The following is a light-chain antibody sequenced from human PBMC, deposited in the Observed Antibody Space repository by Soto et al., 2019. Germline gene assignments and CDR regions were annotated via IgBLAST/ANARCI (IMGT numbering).Light chain of an antibody. CDR1: SSDVGGYNY. J-gene: IGLJ3*02. CDR3: SSYASSSTWV. CDR2: EVS. V-gene: IGLV2-14*01. Sequence: QSALTQPASVSGSPGQSITISCTGTSSDVGGYNYVSWYQQHPGKAPKLMIYEVSNRPSGVSNRFSASKSGNMASLTISGLQAEDEADYYCSSYASSSTWVFGGGTKLTVL.